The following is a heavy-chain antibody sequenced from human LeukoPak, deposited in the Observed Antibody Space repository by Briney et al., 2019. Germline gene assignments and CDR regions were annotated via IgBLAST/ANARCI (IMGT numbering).Heavy chain of an antibody. CDR2: IYGGSST. J-gene: IGHJ4*02. D-gene: IGHD1-26*01. CDR3: ARESSGSYFFY. CDR1: GFTVSSNY. V-gene: IGHV3-66*01. Sequence: PGESLRLSCAASGFTVSSNYMSWVRQAPGKGLEWVSVIYGGSSTYYADSVKGRFTISRDNSKNTLYLQMNSLRAEDTAVYYCARESSGSYFFYWGQGTLVTVSS.